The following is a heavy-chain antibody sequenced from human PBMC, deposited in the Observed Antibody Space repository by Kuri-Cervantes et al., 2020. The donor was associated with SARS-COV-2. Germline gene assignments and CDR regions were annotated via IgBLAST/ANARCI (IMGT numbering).Heavy chain of an antibody. CDR2: ISYDGSNK. CDR3: ARVPGLLIYYYYGMDV. D-gene: IGHD2-21*01. Sequence: GGSLRLSCAASGFTFSSYAMHWVRQAPGKGLEWVAVISYDGSNKYYADSVKGRFTISRDNSKNTLYLQMNSLRAEDTAVYYCARVPGLLIYYYYGMDVWGQGTTVTVSS. V-gene: IGHV3-30-3*01. J-gene: IGHJ6*02. CDR1: GFTFSSYA.